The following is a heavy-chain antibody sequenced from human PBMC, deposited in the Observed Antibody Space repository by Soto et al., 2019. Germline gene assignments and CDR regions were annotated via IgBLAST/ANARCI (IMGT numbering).Heavy chain of an antibody. Sequence: SVKVSCKASGGTFSSYAISWVRQAPGQGLEWMGGIIPIFGTANYAQKFQGRVTITADESTSTAYMELSSLRSEDTAVYYCARDQAGGNSGPFDYWGQGTLVTVSS. V-gene: IGHV1-69*13. CDR3: ARDQAGGNSGPFDY. D-gene: IGHD2-21*02. CDR2: IIPIFGTA. CDR1: GGTFSSYA. J-gene: IGHJ4*02.